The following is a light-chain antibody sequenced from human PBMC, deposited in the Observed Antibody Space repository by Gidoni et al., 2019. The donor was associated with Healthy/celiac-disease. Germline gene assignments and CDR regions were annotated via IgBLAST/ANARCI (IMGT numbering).Light chain of an antibody. CDR1: SSNIGAGYA. V-gene: IGLV1-40*01. CDR3: QSYDSSLSGWV. J-gene: IGLJ2*01. Sequence: QSVLTPPPSVSGAPGQRVTIACTGSSSNIGAGYAVHWYQQLPGTAPKLLIYGNSNRPSGGPDRFSGSKSGTSASLAITGLQDEDEADYYCQSYDSSLSGWVFGGGTKLTVL. CDR2: GNS.